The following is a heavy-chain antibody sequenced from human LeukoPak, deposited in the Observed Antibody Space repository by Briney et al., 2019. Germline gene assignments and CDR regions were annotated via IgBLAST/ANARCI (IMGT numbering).Heavy chain of an antibody. Sequence: GRSLRLSCAASGFTFSSYGMHWVRQAPGKGLEWVSGVSGSGGSTYYADSVKGRFTISRDNSKNTPYLQMNSLRAEDTAVYYCAKELTDYYGSGSYYTPSFDYWGQGTLVTVSS. CDR1: GFTFSSYG. D-gene: IGHD3-10*01. V-gene: IGHV3-23*01. J-gene: IGHJ4*02. CDR3: AKELTDYYGSGSYYTPSFDY. CDR2: VSGSGGST.